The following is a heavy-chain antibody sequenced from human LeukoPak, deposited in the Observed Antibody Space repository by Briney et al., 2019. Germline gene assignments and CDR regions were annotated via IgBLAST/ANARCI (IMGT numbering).Heavy chain of an antibody. CDR1: GFRFSSYA. J-gene: IGHJ4*02. Sequence: GGSLRLSCAASGFRFSSYAMTWVRQAPGKGLEWVSGIGGSGGRTYYADFVKGRFTISRDASKNTLYLQMNSLGAEDTADYFCAKLYDSGGYWRSDNFDYWGQGTLVTVSS. D-gene: IGHD3-22*01. CDR3: AKLYDSGGYWRSDNFDY. V-gene: IGHV3-23*01. CDR2: IGGSGGRT.